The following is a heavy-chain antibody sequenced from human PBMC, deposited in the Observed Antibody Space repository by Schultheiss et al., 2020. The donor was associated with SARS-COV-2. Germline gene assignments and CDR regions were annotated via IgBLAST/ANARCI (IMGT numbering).Heavy chain of an antibody. CDR1: GFTFSSYS. CDR2: ISSSGSTI. D-gene: IGHD1-26*01. Sequence: GGSLRLSCAASGFTFSSYSMNWVRQAPGKGLEWVSSISSSGSTIYYADSVKGRFTISRDNAKNSLYLQMNSLRAEDTAVYYCARAGEWELHFDYWGQGTLVTVS. J-gene: IGHJ4*02. CDR3: ARAGEWELHFDY. V-gene: IGHV3-21*04.